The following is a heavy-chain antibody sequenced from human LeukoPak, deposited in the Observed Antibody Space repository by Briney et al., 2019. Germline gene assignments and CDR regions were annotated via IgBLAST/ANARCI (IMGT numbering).Heavy chain of an antibody. CDR1: GFTFDDYG. D-gene: IGHD2-2*01. Sequence: GGSLRLSCAASGFTFDDYGMTWVRQAPGKGLEWVSGINYNGGSRSYEDSVKGRFTISRDNAKNSLYLQMNSLRAEDTAVYYCAKDRRDYCSSTSCYEPYFDYWGQGTLVTVSS. V-gene: IGHV3-20*04. CDR2: INYNGGSR. CDR3: AKDRRDYCSSTSCYEPYFDY. J-gene: IGHJ4*02.